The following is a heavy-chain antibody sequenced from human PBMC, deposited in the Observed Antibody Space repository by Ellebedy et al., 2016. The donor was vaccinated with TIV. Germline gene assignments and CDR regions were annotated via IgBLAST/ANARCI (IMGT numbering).Heavy chain of an antibody. V-gene: IGHV4-39*01. J-gene: IGHJ2*01. CDR1: GGSLSSSSSY. Sequence: SETLSLTCTVSGGSLSSSSSYWVWIRQPPGKGLEWIGNIFDTGSTYYNPSLKSRAIISVDTSKNQFSLNLSSMTAADTAVYYCARSLLIFTFDKCYFDLWGRGTLVTVSS. D-gene: IGHD3/OR15-3a*01. CDR2: IFDTGST. CDR3: ARSLLIFTFDKCYFDL.